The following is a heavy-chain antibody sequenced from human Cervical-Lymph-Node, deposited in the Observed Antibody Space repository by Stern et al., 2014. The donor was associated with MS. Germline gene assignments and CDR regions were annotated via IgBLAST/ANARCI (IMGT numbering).Heavy chain of an antibody. J-gene: IGHJ4*02. CDR3: ASHYERSGYYRSSPGNSLDY. V-gene: IGHV1-18*01. CDR1: GYTFTSSG. Sequence: VQLVESGPEVKKPGASVKVSCKASGYTFTSSGISWVRQAPGQGLEWMGWISTYNGNANYAQKLQGRVTRTTDTSTSTASMGVRSLRSDDKAVYFWASHYERSGYYRSSPGNSLDYWGQGTLVTVSS. D-gene: IGHD3-22*01. CDR2: ISTYNGNA.